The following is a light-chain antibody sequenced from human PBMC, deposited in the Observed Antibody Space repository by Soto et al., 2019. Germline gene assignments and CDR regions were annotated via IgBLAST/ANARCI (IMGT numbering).Light chain of an antibody. CDR3: QQYNSYGT. CDR1: QSISSW. J-gene: IGKJ1*01. Sequence: DIQMTQSPSTLSASVGDRVTITCRASQSISSWLAWYQQKPWKAPKLLIYKASTLESGVPSRFNGSGSGTEFTLTISSLQPDDFATYYCQQYNSYGTFGQGTKVDIK. CDR2: KAS. V-gene: IGKV1-5*03.